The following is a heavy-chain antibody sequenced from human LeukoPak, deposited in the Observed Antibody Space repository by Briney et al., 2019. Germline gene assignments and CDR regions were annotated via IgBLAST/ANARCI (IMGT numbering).Heavy chain of an antibody. D-gene: IGHD2-2*01. V-gene: IGHV1-69*01. J-gene: IGHJ5*02. Sequence: SVKVSCKTSGGTLSRFAISWVRQAPGQGLEWMGEIIPIFGTANYAQKFQGRVTITADESTSTAYMELSSLRSEDTAVYYCARVVTPRYCSSPSCYWKGWFHPWGQGTLVIVSS. CDR2: IIPIFGTA. CDR1: GGTLSRFA. CDR3: ARVVTPRYCSSPSCYWKGWFHP.